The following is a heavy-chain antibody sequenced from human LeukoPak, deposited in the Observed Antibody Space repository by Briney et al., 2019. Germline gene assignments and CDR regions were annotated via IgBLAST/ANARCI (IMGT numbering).Heavy chain of an antibody. V-gene: IGHV3-20*04. Sequence: GGSLRLSCAASGFTFDDYGMSWVRQAPGKGLEWVSGINWNGGSTGYADSVKGRFTISRDNAKNSLYLQMNSLRAEDTALYYCARARSGSYYYYYMDVWGKGTTVTVSS. CDR2: INWNGGST. J-gene: IGHJ6*03. D-gene: IGHD3-10*01. CDR1: GFTFDDYG. CDR3: ARARSGSYYYYYMDV.